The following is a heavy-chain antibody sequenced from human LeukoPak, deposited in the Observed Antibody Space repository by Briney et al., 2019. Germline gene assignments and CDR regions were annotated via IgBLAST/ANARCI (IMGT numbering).Heavy chain of an antibody. CDR3: AKASYYDGSGYPFDY. J-gene: IGHJ4*02. V-gene: IGHV3-23*01. Sequence: GGSLRLSCAASGFPFSSYAMSWVRQAPGKALEGVSALSGSGGSTYYADSVKGRFTISRDNSKNTLYLQMNSVRAEDTAVYYCAKASYYDGSGYPFDYWGQGTLVTVSS. CDR2: LSGSGGST. D-gene: IGHD3-22*01. CDR1: GFPFSSYA.